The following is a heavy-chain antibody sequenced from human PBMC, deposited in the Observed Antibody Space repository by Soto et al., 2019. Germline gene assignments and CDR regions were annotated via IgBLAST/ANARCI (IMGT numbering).Heavy chain of an antibody. CDR1: GGTFSSYA. V-gene: IGHV1-69*01. Sequence: QVQLVQSGAEVKKPGSSVKVSCKASGGTFSSYAISWVRQAPGQGLEWMGGINPIFGTANYAQKFQGRVTFTADESTSTAYMALSSLRSEDTAVYYCARAFLGTERGYSYGPYYYGMDVWGQGTTVTVSS. CDR2: INPIFGTA. J-gene: IGHJ6*02. D-gene: IGHD5-18*01. CDR3: ARAFLGTERGYSYGPYYYGMDV.